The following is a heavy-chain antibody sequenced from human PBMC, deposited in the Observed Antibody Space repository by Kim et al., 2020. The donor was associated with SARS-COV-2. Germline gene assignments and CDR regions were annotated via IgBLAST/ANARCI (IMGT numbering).Heavy chain of an antibody. CDR3: ARGSNSAFDI. CDR2: WYN. J-gene: IGHJ3*02. V-gene: IGHV6-1*01. D-gene: IGHD4-4*01. Sequence: WYNDYAVSVKGRITTHPDTSQNPFSLQLNSMTLEDTAVYYCARGSNSAFDIWGQGTVVTVSS.